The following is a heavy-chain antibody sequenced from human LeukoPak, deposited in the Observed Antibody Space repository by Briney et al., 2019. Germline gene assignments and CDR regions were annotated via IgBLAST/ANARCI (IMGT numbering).Heavy chain of an antibody. D-gene: IGHD1-1*01. CDR2: MNPNSGNT. J-gene: IGHJ6*02. CDR1: GYTFTSYD. Sequence: ASVKVSCKASGYTFTSYDINWVRQATGQGLEWMGWMNPNSGNTGYAQKFQGRVTMTRNTSISTAYMELSSLRSEDTAVYYCARVSTLPNYYYYYSGMDVWGQGTTVTVSS. V-gene: IGHV1-8*01. CDR3: ARVSTLPNYYYYYSGMDV.